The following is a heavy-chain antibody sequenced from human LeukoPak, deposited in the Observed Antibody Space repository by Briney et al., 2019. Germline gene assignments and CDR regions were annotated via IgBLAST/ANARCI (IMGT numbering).Heavy chain of an antibody. CDR3: ARRSVRFISYATYWLVTR. Sequence: SETLSLTCTISGGSISSCGWCWIWQSPGKGLEWIGYVYYRGNTLYNPSLKSRLTISVDTSKNQFSLTLNSVTDADTAVYYCARRSVRFISYATYWLVTRCGRGTLVTVSS. D-gene: IGHD6-19*01. J-gene: IGHJ2*01. CDR2: VYYRGNT. CDR1: GGSISSCG. V-gene: IGHV4-59*01.